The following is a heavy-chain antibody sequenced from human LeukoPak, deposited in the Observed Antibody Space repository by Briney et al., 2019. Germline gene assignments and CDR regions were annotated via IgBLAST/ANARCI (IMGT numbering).Heavy chain of an antibody. J-gene: IGHJ4*02. V-gene: IGHV4-39*06. D-gene: IGHD4-17*01. Sequence: SETLSLTCTVSSGSISSGAYYWGWIRQAPGKGLEWIGTIHYSGKTYYNPSLKSRITISIDTSKKQFALKLSSVTAADTAVYYCARDYGDHRVDYWGQGTLVTVSS. CDR1: SGSISSGAYY. CDR3: ARDYGDHRVDY. CDR2: IHYSGKT.